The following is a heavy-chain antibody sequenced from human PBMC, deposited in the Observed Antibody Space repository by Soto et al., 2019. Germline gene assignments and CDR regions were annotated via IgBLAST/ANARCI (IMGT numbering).Heavy chain of an antibody. CDR2: IIPILGIA. CDR1: GGTFSSYT. V-gene: IGHV1-69*02. Sequence: SVKVSCKASGGTFSSYTISWVRQAPGQGLEWMGRIIPILGIANYAQKFQGRVTITADKSTSTAYMELSSLRSEDTAVYYCATPDIVVVPAASSEYFQHWGQGTLVTSPQ. CDR3: ATPDIVVVPAASSEYFQH. J-gene: IGHJ1*01. D-gene: IGHD2-2*01.